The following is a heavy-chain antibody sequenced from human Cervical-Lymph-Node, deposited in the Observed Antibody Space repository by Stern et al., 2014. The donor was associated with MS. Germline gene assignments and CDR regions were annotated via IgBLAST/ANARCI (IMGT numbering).Heavy chain of an antibody. CDR2: IFPGDSDS. J-gene: IGHJ6*02. CDR3: ARHQPAATFAMDV. Sequence: VQLLQPGAEVKKPGESLKISCKGSGYNFGDYWIGWVRQKPGKGLEWLGTIFPGDSDSRYSPSFEGQVTISADESIRTAFLQSSSLKASDTGIYYCARHQPAATFAMDVWGQGTTVIVSS. CDR1: GYNFGDYW. D-gene: IGHD2-2*01. V-gene: IGHV5-51*01.